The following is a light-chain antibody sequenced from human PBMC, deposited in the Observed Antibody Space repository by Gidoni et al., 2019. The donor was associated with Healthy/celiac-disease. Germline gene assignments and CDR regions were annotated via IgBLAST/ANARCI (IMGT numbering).Light chain of an antibody. V-gene: IGLV6-57*02. J-gene: IGLJ2*01. CDR2: EDN. CDR3: QSYDSSNNVV. Sequence: NFILTPPNSVSESPGKTVTISCTGSSGSIASNYVQWYQQRPGSAPTTVIYEDNQRPSGVPDRVSGSIDSSSNSASLTSSGLKTEDEADYYCQSYDSSNNVVFGGGTKLTVL. CDR1: SGSIASNY.